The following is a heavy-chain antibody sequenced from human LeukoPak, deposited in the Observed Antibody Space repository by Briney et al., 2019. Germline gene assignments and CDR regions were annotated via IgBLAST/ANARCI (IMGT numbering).Heavy chain of an antibody. V-gene: IGHV1-18*01. Sequence: ASVKVSCKASGYTFTSYGISWVRQAPGQGLEWMGWISAYNGNTNYAQKLQGRVTMTTDTSTSTAYMELRSLRSDDTAVYYCARDVRFYGSGSTYYFDYWGQGTLVTVSS. CDR1: GYTFTSYG. J-gene: IGHJ4*02. CDR3: ARDVRFYGSGSTYYFDY. D-gene: IGHD3-10*01. CDR2: ISAYNGNT.